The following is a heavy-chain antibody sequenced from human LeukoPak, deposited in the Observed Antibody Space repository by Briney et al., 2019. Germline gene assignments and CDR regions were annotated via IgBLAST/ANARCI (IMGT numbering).Heavy chain of an antibody. CDR2: IYYSGST. D-gene: IGHD5-12*01. Sequence: SETLSLTCTVSGDPITTSSDYKWTWLRQPPRKGLEWIGYIYYSGSTNYNPSLQSRVTISVDTSDNQFSLKLTSVTAADTAVYYCAREYSAFDYWGQGTLVTVSS. J-gene: IGHJ4*02. V-gene: IGHV4-61*08. CDR3: AREYSAFDY. CDR1: GDPITTSSDY.